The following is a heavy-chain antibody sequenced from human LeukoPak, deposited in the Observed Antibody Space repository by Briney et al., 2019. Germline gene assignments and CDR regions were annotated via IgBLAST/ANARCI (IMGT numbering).Heavy chain of an antibody. V-gene: IGHV1-69*01. J-gene: IGHJ3*02. CDR2: IIPIFGTA. CDR3: ARVGYDYVWGSYRYPGAFDI. CDR1: GGTFSSYA. Sequence: ASVKVSCKASGGTFSSYAISWVRQAPGQGLEWMGGIIPIFGTANYAQKFQGRVTITADESTSTAYMELSSLRSEDTAVYYCARVGYDYVWGSYRYPGAFDIWGQGTMVTVSS. D-gene: IGHD3-16*02.